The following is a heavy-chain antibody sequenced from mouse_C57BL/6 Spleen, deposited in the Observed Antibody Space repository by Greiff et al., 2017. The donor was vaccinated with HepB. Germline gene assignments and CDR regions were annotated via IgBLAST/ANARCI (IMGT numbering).Heavy chain of an antibody. V-gene: IGHV3-1*01. D-gene: IGHD1-1*01. CDR3: ARDAGSSPAWFAY. Sequence: EVKLQESGPGMVKPSQSLSLTCTVTGYSITSGYDWHWIRHFPGNKLEWMGYISYSGSTNYNPSLKSRISITHDTSKNHFFLKLNSVTTEDTATYYCARDAGSSPAWFAYWGQGTLVTVSA. J-gene: IGHJ3*01. CDR2: ISYSGST. CDR1: GYSITSGYD.